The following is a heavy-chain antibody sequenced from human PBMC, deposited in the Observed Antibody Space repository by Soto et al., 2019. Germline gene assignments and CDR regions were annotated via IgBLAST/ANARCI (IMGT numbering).Heavy chain of an antibody. CDR1: GFMFANYA. V-gene: IGHV3-23*01. Sequence: HPGGSLRLSCAASGFMFANYAMSWVRQAPGKGLEWVSGTSGSGGKTYYADSVKGRFTISRDNPKNTLYLEMNNLRAEDTAVYYCAKFRNNFGYDAFERWGQGTMVTVSS. J-gene: IGHJ3*02. CDR3: AKFRNNFGYDAFER. D-gene: IGHD1-1*01. CDR2: TSGSGGKT.